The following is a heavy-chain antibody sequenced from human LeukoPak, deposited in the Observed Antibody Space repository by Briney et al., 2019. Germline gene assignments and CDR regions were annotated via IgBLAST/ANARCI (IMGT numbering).Heavy chain of an antibody. J-gene: IGHJ6*02. V-gene: IGHV4-59*01. D-gene: IGHD4/OR15-4a*01. CDR3: AREDPQTRVPEGMDV. CDR2: IYYSGTT. CDR1: GGSISYYY. Sequence: SETLSLTCTVSGGSISYYYWSWIRQSTEKGLEWIGYIYYSGTTNYNPSLKSRVTISVDTSKNQFSLQLRSVTAADSAVYYCAREDPQTRVPEGMDVWGQGTTVTVSS.